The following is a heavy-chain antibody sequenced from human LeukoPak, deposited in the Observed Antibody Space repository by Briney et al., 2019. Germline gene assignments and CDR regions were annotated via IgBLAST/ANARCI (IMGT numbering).Heavy chain of an antibody. Sequence: PSETLSLTCSVSGGSISNVYWSWIRQPAGKGLEWIGRIYTSGSTNYNPSLKSRVTMSVDTSKNQFSLKLSSVTAADTAVYYCARGSSGSYYVEDYFDYWGQGTLVTASS. CDR1: GGSISNVY. V-gene: IGHV4-4*07. CDR2: IYTSGST. CDR3: ARGSSGSYYVEDYFDY. J-gene: IGHJ4*02. D-gene: IGHD1-26*01.